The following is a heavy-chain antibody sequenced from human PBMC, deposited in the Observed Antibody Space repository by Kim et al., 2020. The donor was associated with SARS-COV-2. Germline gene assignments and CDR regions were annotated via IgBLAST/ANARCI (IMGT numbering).Heavy chain of an antibody. J-gene: IGHJ4*02. V-gene: IGHV3-33*01. CDR2: IWYDGSNK. CDR3: ARAESIRSFDY. D-gene: IGHD4-17*01. CDR1: GFTFSSYG. Sequence: GGSLRLSCAASGFTFSSYGMHWVRQAPGKGLEWVAVIWYDGSNKYYADSVKGRFTISRDNSKNTLYLQMNSLRAEDTAVYYCARAESIRSFDYWGQGTLVTVSS.